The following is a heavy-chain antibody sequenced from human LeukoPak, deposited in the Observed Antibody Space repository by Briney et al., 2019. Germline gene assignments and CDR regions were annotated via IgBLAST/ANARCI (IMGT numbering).Heavy chain of an antibody. V-gene: IGHV4-61*02. D-gene: IGHD2-15*01. Sequence: PSQTLSLTCTVSGGSISSDNYYWRWLRQPAGKGLEWIGRIDTSGRATYNPSLKSRVTISIDTSKNQFSLKLGSVTAADTAVYYCARIYCSGGSCYFSGVFDYWGQGTLVTVSS. CDR2: IDTSGRA. J-gene: IGHJ4*02. CDR3: ARIYCSGGSCYFSGVFDY. CDR1: GGSISSDNYY.